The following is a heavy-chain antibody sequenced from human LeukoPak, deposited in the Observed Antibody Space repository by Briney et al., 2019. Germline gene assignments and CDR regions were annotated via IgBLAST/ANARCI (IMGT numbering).Heavy chain of an antibody. CDR1: GCSISNYY. CDR3: ARAKYYYDSSGYYYYYYMDV. V-gene: IGHV4-59*01. D-gene: IGHD3-22*01. Sequence: PSETLSLTCTVSGCSISNYYWNWIRQPPGKGLELIGYIYYSGTTNYNPSLKSRVTISVDTSKNQFSLKLSSVTAADTAVYYCARAKYYYDSSGYYYYYYMDVWGKGTTVTISS. J-gene: IGHJ6*03. CDR2: IYYSGTT.